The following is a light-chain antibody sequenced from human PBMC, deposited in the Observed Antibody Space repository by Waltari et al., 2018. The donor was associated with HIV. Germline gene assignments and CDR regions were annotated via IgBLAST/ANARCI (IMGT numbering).Light chain of an antibody. Sequence: EIVLTQSPGTLSLSPGERATLSCRASQSVSSTYLTWYQQKPGQAARLLIYGASRRATGIPDRCSGSGSGTDFTLTITRLEPEDFAVYYCEQYGNSLLTFGGGTKVEIK. J-gene: IGKJ4*01. V-gene: IGKV3-20*01. CDR3: EQYGNSLLT. CDR2: GAS. CDR1: QSVSSTY.